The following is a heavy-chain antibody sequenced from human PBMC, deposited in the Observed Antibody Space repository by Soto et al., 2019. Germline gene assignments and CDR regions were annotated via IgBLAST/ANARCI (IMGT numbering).Heavy chain of an antibody. D-gene: IGHD6-19*01. CDR2: IIPIFGTA. CDR3: ARDRVAVAGYYYYGMDV. J-gene: IGHJ6*02. Sequence: SVKVSCKASGGTFSSYAISWVRQAPVQGLEWMGGIIPIFGTANYAQKFQGRVTITADKSTSTAYMELSSLRSEDTAVYYCARDRVAVAGYYYYGMDVWGQGTTVTVSS. CDR1: GGTFSSYA. V-gene: IGHV1-69*06.